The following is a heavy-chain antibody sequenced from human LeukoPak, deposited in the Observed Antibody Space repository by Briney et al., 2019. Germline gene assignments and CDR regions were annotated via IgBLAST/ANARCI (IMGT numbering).Heavy chain of an antibody. CDR3: ARASYGLTTVAF. CDR1: GFTFSDYS. CDR2: ISGSGFTM. Sequence: GRSLRLSCVTSGFTFSDYSINWVRQSPGKGLEWVSYISGSGFTMYYADSVKVRFTISRDTAQNSLHLKMNSLRDEDTALYSCARASYGLTTVAFWGQGTLVLVFS. D-gene: IGHD4-17*01. V-gene: IGHV3-48*02. J-gene: IGHJ1*01.